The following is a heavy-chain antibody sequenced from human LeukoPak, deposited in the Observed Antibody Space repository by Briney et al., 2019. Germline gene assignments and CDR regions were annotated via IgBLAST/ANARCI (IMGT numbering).Heavy chain of an antibody. V-gene: IGHV4-39*07. D-gene: IGHD4-23*01. J-gene: IGHJ4*02. Sequence: PSETLSLTCTVSGGSISSSSYYWGWIRQPPGKGLEWIGSIYYSGSTYYNPSLKSRVTISVDTSKNQFSLKLSSVTAADTAVYYCARANYGGNSKCDYFDYWGQGTLVTVSS. CDR3: ARANYGGNSKCDYFDY. CDR2: IYYSGST. CDR1: GGSISSSSYY.